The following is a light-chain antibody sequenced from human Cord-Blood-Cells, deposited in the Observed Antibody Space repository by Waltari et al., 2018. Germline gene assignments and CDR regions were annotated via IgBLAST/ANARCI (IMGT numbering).Light chain of an antibody. J-gene: IGKJ4*01. CDR1: PSVLYSSNNKNY. CDR2: WAS. V-gene: IGKV4-1*01. Sequence: DIVMTQSPDSLAVSLGERATIKCKSSPSVLYSSNNKNYLAWYQQKPGQPPKLLIYWASTRESGVPDRFSGSGSGTDFTLTISSLQAEDVAVYYCQQYYSTPPVTFGGGTKVEIK. CDR3: QQYYSTPPVT.